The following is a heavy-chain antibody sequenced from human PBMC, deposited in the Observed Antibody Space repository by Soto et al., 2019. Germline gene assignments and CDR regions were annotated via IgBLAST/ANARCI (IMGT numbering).Heavy chain of an antibody. CDR3: ARAIGPTLFDY. CDR2: LYTASDT. D-gene: IGHD3-22*01. V-gene: IGHV3-13*04. CDR1: GFTVSSYY. Sequence: PGGSLRLSCSASGFTVSSYYMHWVHQGPGKGLEWVSALYTASDTVYADSVKGRFTISRDSAKNTLYLQMNSLRAGDTAIYFCARAIGPTLFDYWGQGTLVTVSS. J-gene: IGHJ4*02.